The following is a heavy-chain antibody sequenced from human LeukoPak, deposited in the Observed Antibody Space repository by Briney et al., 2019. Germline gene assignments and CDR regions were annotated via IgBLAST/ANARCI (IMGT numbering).Heavy chain of an antibody. V-gene: IGHV3-7*01. CDR3: ARQSSGWF. J-gene: IGHJ4*02. D-gene: IGHD6-19*01. CDR1: GFTFSSYW. CDR2: IKQDGSEK. Sequence: PGGSLRLSCAASGFTFSSYWMSWVRQAPGGGLEWVANIKQDGSEKYYVDSVKGRFTISRDNAKDSLYLQMISLRTDDTAVYYCARQSSGWFWGQGTLVTVSS.